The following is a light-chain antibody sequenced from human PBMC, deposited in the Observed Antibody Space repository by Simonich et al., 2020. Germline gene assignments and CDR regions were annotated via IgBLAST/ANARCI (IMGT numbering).Light chain of an antibody. CDR2: LGS. CDR3: MQALQTPRT. J-gene: IGKJ1*01. Sequence: DIVMTQSPLSLPVTPGEPASIPCRSSPSLLHSNGYNYLDWYLQKPGQSPPLLIYLGSTLASGVPDRFSGSGSGTDFTLKISRVEAEDVGVYYCMQALQTPRTFGQGTKVEIK. CDR1: PSLLHSNGYNY. V-gene: IGKV2-28*01.